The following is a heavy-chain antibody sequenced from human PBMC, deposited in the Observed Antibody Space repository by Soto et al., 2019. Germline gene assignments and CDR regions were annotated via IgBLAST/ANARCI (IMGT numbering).Heavy chain of an antibody. D-gene: IGHD6-13*01. Sequence: GESLKISCQGSGYSFTNYLVGWGRQIPGGGLEWMGIIHPGDSDTRYSPFFQGQVTISADKSISTAYLQWSSLKASDTAMYYCARHNRYSSTWFEGWFDPWGQGTLVTVSS. J-gene: IGHJ5*02. V-gene: IGHV5-51*01. CDR2: IHPGDSDT. CDR3: ARHNRYSSTWFEGWFDP. CDR1: GYSFTNYL.